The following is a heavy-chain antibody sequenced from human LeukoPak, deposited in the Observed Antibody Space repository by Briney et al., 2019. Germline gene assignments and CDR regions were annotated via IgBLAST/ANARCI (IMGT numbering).Heavy chain of an antibody. D-gene: IGHD3-22*01. CDR2: ISGSGGST. J-gene: IGHJ4*02. CDR1: GFTFSSYA. V-gene: IGHV3-23*01. Sequence: GGSLRLSCAASGFTFSSYAMSWVRQAPGKGLEWVSAISGSGGSTYYADSVKGRFTISRDNSKNTLYLQMNSLRAEGTAVYYCAKVNSVVIHFDYWGQGTLVTVSS. CDR3: AKVNSVVIHFDY.